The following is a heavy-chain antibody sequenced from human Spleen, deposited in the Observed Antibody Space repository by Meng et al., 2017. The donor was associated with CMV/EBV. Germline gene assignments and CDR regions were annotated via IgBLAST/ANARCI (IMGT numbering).Heavy chain of an antibody. CDR2: IYWDDEK. D-gene: IGHD6-19*01. CDR3: AHSPEYSSVGWFDP. CDR1: GFPVSTIGVV. Sequence: LKETRPRLRLPTPTPTRTFTFSGFPVSTIGVVLGWIRQPPGKALGWLALIYWDDEKRYSPSLKSRLTITKDTSKNQVVLTMTNMDPVDTATYYCAHSPEYSSVGWFDPWGQGTLVTVSS. J-gene: IGHJ5*02. V-gene: IGHV2-5*02.